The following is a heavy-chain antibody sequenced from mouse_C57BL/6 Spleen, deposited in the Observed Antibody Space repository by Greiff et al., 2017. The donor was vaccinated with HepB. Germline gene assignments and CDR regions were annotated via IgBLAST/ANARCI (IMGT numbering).Heavy chain of an antibody. Sequence: EVMLVESGGGLVQPGGSMKLSCAASGFTFSDAWMDWVRQSPEKGLEWVAEIRNKANNHATYYAESVKGRFTISRDDSKSSVYLQMNSLRAEDTGIYYCTSSNWDGYFDYWGQGTTLTVSS. D-gene: IGHD4-1*01. V-gene: IGHV6-6*01. CDR3: TSSNWDGYFDY. CDR2: IRNKANNHAT. J-gene: IGHJ2*01. CDR1: GFTFSDAW.